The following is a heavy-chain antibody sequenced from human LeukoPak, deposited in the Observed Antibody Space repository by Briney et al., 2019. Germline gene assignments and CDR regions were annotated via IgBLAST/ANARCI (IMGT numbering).Heavy chain of an antibody. CDR3: ARLKGEFDY. CDR2: IDSNTGAT. CDR1: GGTFSSYA. J-gene: IGHJ4*02. D-gene: IGHD1-26*01. V-gene: IGHV1-2*06. Sequence: ASVKVSCKASGGTFSSYAISWVRQAPGQGLEWMGQIDSNTGATNYAQKLQGRVTMTRDKSLNTAFMELSGLTSDDTAVYYCARLKGEFDYWGQGAQVTVSA.